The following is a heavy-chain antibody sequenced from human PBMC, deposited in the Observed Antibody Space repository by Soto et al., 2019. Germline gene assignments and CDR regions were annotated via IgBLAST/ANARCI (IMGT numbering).Heavy chain of an antibody. Sequence: SVEVSCTASGFTFTSSAMQWVRQDREQRLEWIGWIVVGSGNTNYAQKFQERVTITRDMSTSTAYMELSSLRSEDTAVYYCAASPTYYDFWSGYFTGTPGAFDIWGQGTMVTVSS. D-gene: IGHD3-3*01. CDR2: IVVGSGNT. CDR3: AASPTYYDFWSGYFTGTPGAFDI. CDR1: GFTFTSSA. V-gene: IGHV1-58*02. J-gene: IGHJ3*02.